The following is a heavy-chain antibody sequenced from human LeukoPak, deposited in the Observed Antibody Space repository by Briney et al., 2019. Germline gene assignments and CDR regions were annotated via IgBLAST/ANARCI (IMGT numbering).Heavy chain of an antibody. V-gene: IGHV1-69*13. CDR1: GYTFTSNY. J-gene: IGHJ4*02. Sequence: SVKVSCKASGYTFTSNYIHWVRQAPGQRLEWMGGIIPIFGTANYAQKFQGRVTITADESTSTAYMELSSLRSEDTAVYYCARVKGVVGATSYYFDYWGQGTLVTVSS. CDR3: ARVKGVVGATSYYFDY. CDR2: IIPIFGTA. D-gene: IGHD1-26*01.